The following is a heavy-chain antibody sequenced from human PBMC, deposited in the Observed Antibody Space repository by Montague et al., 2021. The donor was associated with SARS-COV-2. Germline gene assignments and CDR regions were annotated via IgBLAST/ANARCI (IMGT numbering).Heavy chain of an antibody. CDR1: GFTFSSYS. V-gene: IGHV3-21*01. J-gene: IGHJ6*02. CDR2: ISSSSSYI. D-gene: IGHD3-3*01. Sequence: SLRLSCAASGFTFSSYSMNWVRQAPGKGLEWVPSISSSSSYIYYADSVKGRFTISRDNAKNSLYLQMNSLRAEDTAVYYCARGYDFWSGGYYYYYGMDVWGQGTTVTVSS. CDR3: ARGYDFWSGGYYYYYGMDV.